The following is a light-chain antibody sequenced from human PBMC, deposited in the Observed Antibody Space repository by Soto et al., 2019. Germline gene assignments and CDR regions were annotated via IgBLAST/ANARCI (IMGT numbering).Light chain of an antibody. CDR3: QQYGTAPLT. J-gene: IGKJ4*01. Sequence: ETVLTQSPGILSLSPGERATLSCRASRSVPSSYLAWYQQKPGQAPRLLIFTASTRATGIPDRFSGSGFGTDFTLTISRLEPEDSAVYYCQQYGTAPLTFGGGAKVEI. V-gene: IGKV3-20*01. CDR2: TAS. CDR1: RSVPSSY.